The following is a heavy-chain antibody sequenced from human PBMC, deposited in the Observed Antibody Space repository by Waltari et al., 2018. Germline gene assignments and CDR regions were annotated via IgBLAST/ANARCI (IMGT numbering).Heavy chain of an antibody. CDR1: GYTFTGYY. J-gene: IGHJ6*03. V-gene: IGHV1-2*06. Sequence: QVQLVQSGAEVKKPGASVKVSCKASGYTFTGYYMHWVRQAPGQGLEWMGRSNPNSGGTNYAQKFQGRVTMTRDTSISTAYMELSRLRSDDTAVYYCARDGNTVYALGYYYYMDVWGKGTTVTVSS. D-gene: IGHD5-12*01. CDR3: ARDGNTVYALGYYYYMDV. CDR2: SNPNSGGT.